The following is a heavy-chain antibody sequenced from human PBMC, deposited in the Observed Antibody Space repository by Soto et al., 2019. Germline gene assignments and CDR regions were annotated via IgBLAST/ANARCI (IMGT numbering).Heavy chain of an antibody. Sequence: SETLSLTCSISGASITSYYWSWIRQSAGEGLQWIGRVYARGATNYNPSLKSRVTISGDTSKNQFSLKLTSVTAADTAVYYCARSSGGDFFYYGMDVWGHGTTVTVS. D-gene: IGHD2-15*01. CDR1: GASITSYY. V-gene: IGHV4-59*10. CDR2: VYARGAT. CDR3: ARSSGGDFFYYGMDV. J-gene: IGHJ6*02.